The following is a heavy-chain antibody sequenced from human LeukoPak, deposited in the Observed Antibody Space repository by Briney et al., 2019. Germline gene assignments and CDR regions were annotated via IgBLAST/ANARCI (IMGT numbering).Heavy chain of an antibody. CDR1: GFTFSSYG. D-gene: IGHD3-3*01. V-gene: IGHV3-33*01. CDR2: IWYDGSNK. J-gene: IGHJ6*02. CDR3: ARERATIFGVVIRDYYYYGMDV. Sequence: GRSLRLSCAASGFTFSSYGMHWVRQAPGKGLEWVAVIWYDGSNKYYADSVKGRFTISRDNSKNTLYLQMNSLRAEDTAVYYCARERATIFGVVIRDYYYYGMDVWGQGTTVTVSS.